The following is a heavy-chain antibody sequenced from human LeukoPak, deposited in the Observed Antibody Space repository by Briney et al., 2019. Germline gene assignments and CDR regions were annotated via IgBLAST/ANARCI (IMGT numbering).Heavy chain of an antibody. D-gene: IGHD3-22*01. CDR3: ARLSSGRPHEYFQH. Sequence: SETLSLTCTVSGGSISNYYWSWVRQPPGKGLEWIAYIYCSGRTNYNPSLRSRATISVDMSRNQFSLKLTSVTAADTAVYYCARLSSGRPHEYFQHWGQGTLVTVSS. CDR2: IYCSGRT. V-gene: IGHV4-59*01. J-gene: IGHJ1*01. CDR1: GGSISNYY.